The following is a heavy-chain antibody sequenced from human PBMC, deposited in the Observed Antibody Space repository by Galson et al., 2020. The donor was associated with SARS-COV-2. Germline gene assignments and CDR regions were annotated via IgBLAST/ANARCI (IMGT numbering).Heavy chain of an antibody. V-gene: IGHV4-59*01. CDR2: IYYSGST. Sequence: ETSETLSLTCTVSGGSISSYYWSWIQQPPGKGLEWIGYIYYSGSTNYNPSLKSRVTISVDTSKNQFSLKLSSVTAADTAVYYCARYEYCSSTSCYTGLGSGAFDIWGQGTMVTVSS. D-gene: IGHD2-2*02. J-gene: IGHJ3*02. CDR1: GGSISSYY. CDR3: ARYEYCSSTSCYTGLGSGAFDI.